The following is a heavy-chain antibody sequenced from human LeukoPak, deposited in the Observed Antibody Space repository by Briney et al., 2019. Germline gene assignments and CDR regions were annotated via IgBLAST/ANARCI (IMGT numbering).Heavy chain of an antibody. D-gene: IGHD3-22*01. CDR3: ARWYYYDSTGYYYYFDY. J-gene: IGHJ4*02. V-gene: IGHV4-61*02. CDR2: ISSSGST. Sequence: PSETLSLTCTVSGGSISSGSHYWSWIRQPAGKGLEWIGRISSSGSTNYNPSLKSRVTISVDPSKNQFSLKLSSVTAADTAVYYCARWYYYDSTGYYYYFDYWGQGTLVTVSS. CDR1: GGSISSGSHY.